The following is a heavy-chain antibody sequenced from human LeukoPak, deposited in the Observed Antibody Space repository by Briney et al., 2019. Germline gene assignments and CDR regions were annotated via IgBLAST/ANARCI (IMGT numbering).Heavy chain of an antibody. CDR1: GYTFTGYY. J-gene: IGHJ4*02. CDR3: RSGYSRGDFDY. CDR2: INPNSGGA. Sequence: AASVKVSCKASGYTFTGYYMHWVRQAPGQGLEWMGWINPNSGGANYAQKFQGRVTMTRDTSISTAYMELSSLTSDDTAMYYCRSGYSRGDFDYWGQGTLVTVSS. V-gene: IGHV1-2*02. D-gene: IGHD5-18*01.